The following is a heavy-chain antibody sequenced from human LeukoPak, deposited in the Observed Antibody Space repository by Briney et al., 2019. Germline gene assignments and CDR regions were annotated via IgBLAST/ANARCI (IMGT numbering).Heavy chain of an antibody. V-gene: IGHV3-23*01. CDR3: ARDQVSIAGTGIDY. J-gene: IGHJ4*02. Sequence: PGGSLRLSCAASGFTFSNYGMSWVRQAPGKGLEWVSDISGSGGITYYADSVKGRFTISRDNAKNSLFLQMNSLRAEDTAVYYCARDQVSIAGTGIDYWGQGTLVTVSS. CDR2: ISGSGGIT. CDR1: GFTFSNYG. D-gene: IGHD6-13*01.